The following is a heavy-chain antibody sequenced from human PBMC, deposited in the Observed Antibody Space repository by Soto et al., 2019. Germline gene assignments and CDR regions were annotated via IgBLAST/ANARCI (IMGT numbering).Heavy chain of an antibody. CDR1: GFTFSSYA. D-gene: IGHD2-8*01. CDR3: GKPPGPHADYYYYGLDV. J-gene: IGHJ6*02. Sequence: EVQLLESGGGLVQPGGSLRLSCAASGFTFSSYAMSWVRQAPGKGLEWVSAISGSGGSTYYADSVKGRFTISRDNSKSTLYLQMNSLRAEDTAVYYCGKPPGPHADYYYYGLDVWGQGTTVTVSS. V-gene: IGHV3-23*01. CDR2: ISGSGGST.